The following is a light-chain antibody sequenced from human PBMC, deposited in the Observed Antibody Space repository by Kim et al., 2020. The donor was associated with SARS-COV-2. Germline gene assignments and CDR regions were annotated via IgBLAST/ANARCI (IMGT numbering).Light chain of an antibody. Sequence: GQTDRITGKGDSPRNYIASWNQQKPGQAPVLVIYGKNNRPSGIPDRFSGSSSGNTASMTITGAQAEDEADYYCNSRDSSGNHLGVFGTGTKVTVL. CDR2: GKN. CDR3: NSRDSSGNHLGV. V-gene: IGLV3-19*01. CDR1: SPRNYI. J-gene: IGLJ1*01.